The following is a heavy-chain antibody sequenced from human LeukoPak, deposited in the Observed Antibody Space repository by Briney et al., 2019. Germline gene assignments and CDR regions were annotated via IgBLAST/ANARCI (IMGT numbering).Heavy chain of an antibody. J-gene: IGHJ4*02. CDR2: ISSSSSYI. CDR1: GFTFSTYS. D-gene: IGHD1-26*01. CDR3: AREDSGIYYADY. V-gene: IGHV3-21*01. Sequence: KPGGSLRLSCAASGFTFSTYSMNWVRQAPGKGLEWVSSISSSSSYIYYADSVKGRFTISRDNAKNSLYLQMNSLRAEDTAVYYCAREDSGIYYADYWGQGTLVTVSS.